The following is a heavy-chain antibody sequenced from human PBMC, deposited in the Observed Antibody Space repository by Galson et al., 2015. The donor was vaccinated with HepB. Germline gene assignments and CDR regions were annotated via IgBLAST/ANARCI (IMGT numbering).Heavy chain of an antibody. CDR1: GVAFSSYA. D-gene: IGHD3-3*01. J-gene: IGHJ5*01. Sequence: SLRLSCAASGVAFSSYALTWVRQAPGKGLEWVSSITNNDDDTRYADSVKGRFIISRDNSETTLFLRMNNLRVEDTATYYCAIHLVHMAVPGVDIHTPFDSLDQGTLVNVSS. CDR3: AIHLVHMAVPGVDIHTPFDS. CDR2: ITNNDDDT. V-gene: IGHV3-23*01.